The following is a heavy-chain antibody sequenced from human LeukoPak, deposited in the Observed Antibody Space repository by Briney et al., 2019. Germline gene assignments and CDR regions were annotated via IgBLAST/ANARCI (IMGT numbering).Heavy chain of an antibody. J-gene: IGHJ4*02. CDR3: TTTGYSSGWYRYYFDY. D-gene: IGHD6-19*01. Sequence: GGSLRLSCAASGFTFSNAWMSWVRQAPGKGLEWVGRIISKTDGGTTDYAAPVKGRFTISRDDSKNTLYLQMNSLKTEDTAVYYCTTTGYSSGWYRYYFDYWGQGTLVTVSS. CDR1: GFTFSNAW. CDR2: IISKTDGGTT. V-gene: IGHV3-15*01.